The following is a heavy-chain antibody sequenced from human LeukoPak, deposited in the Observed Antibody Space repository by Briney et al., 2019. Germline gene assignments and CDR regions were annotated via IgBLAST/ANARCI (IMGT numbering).Heavy chain of an antibody. CDR3: ARGGTGATVSFDY. J-gene: IGHJ4*02. CDR1: GDSVSSSTAT. D-gene: IGHD1-1*01. CDR2: TYYRSQWYT. V-gene: IGHV6-1*01. Sequence: SQTLSLTCAISGDSVSSSTATWNWVRQSPSRGLEWLGGTYYRSQWYTDYAVTVESRMTVNPDTSKNQFSLHLNSVTPEDTAVYYCARGGTGATVSFDYWGQGTLVTVSS.